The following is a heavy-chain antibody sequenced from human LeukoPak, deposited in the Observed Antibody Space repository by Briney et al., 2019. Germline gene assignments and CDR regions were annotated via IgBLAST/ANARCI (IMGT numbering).Heavy chain of an antibody. CDR2: ISSSSSYI. V-gene: IGHV3-21*01. J-gene: IGHJ4*02. Sequence: KAGGSLRLSCAASGFTFRSYSMNWVRQAPGKGLEWVSSISSSSSYIYYADSVKGRFTISRDNAKNSLYLQMNSLRAEDTAVYYCARAGIGGSSTSCDYWGQGTLVTVSS. CDR1: GFTFRSYS. D-gene: IGHD2-2*01. CDR3: ARAGIGGSSTSCDY.